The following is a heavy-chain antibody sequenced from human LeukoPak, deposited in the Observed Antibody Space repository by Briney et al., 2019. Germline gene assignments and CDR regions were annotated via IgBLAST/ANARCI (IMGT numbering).Heavy chain of an antibody. CDR1: GFTFSSYA. CDR3: AKDQDIVVVVAAAGGPDY. CDR2: ISGSGGST. Sequence: GGSLRLSCAASGFTFSSYAMSWVRQAPGKGLEWVSAISGSGGSTYYADSVKGRFTISRDNSKNTLYLQMNSLRAEDTAVYYCAKDQDIVVVVAAAGGPDYWGQGTLVTVSS. J-gene: IGHJ4*02. V-gene: IGHV3-23*01. D-gene: IGHD2-15*01.